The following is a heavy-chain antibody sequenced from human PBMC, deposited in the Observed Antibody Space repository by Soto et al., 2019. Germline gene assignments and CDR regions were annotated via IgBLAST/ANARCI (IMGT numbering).Heavy chain of an antibody. D-gene: IGHD5-12*01. V-gene: IGHV3-23*01. Sequence: EVQLLESGGGVVQPGGSLRLSCAASGFSFSGYVISWVRQAPGKGLEWVSAIGFSGGSRFYADSVKGRFTISRDISNNTVYLQMNSLRAEDTAVYYCAKSQDEMATNSIVDLWGQGTLVTVSS. CDR2: IGFSGGSR. J-gene: IGHJ5*02. CDR1: GFSFSGYV. CDR3: AKSQDEMATNSIVDL.